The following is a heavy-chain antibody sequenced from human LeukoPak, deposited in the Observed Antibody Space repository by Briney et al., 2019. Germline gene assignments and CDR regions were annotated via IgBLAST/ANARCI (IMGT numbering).Heavy chain of an antibody. V-gene: IGHV4-34*01. D-gene: IGHD1-26*01. J-gene: IGHJ4*02. CDR1: GGSFSGYY. CDR2: INHSGST. Sequence: SETLSLTCAVYGGSFSGYYWSWIRQPPGKGLEWIGEINHSGSTNYNPSLKSRVTIPVDTSKNQFSLKLSSVTAADTAVYYCARVGELLPSFYFDYWGQGTLVTVSS. CDR3: ARVGELLPSFYFDY.